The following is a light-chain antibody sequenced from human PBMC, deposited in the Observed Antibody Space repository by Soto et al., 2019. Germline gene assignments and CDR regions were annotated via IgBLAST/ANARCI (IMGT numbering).Light chain of an antibody. CDR3: QQYNKWPRT. J-gene: IGKJ4*01. CDR1: QTVNSN. V-gene: IGKV3D-15*01. Sequence: EIVMTQSPATLSVSPGERATLSCRASQTVNSNLGWYQQKPGQAPRLLIYGATTRATGIPARFSGSGSGTEFTLTISSLQSEDFAVYYCQQYNKWPRTFGGGTKVDIK. CDR2: GAT.